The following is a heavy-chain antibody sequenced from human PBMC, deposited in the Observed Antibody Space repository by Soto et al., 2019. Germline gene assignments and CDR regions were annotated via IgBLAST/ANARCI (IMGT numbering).Heavy chain of an antibody. V-gene: IGHV3-21*01. Sequence: AGGSLRLSCAASGFTFSSYSMNWVRQAPGKGLEWVSSISGSSSYIYYADSVKGRFTISRDNAKNSLYLQMNSLRAEDTAVYYCASHPRDSSGYWYYFDYWGQGTLVTVSS. D-gene: IGHD3-22*01. CDR3: ASHPRDSSGYWYYFDY. CDR1: GFTFSSYS. CDR2: ISGSSSYI. J-gene: IGHJ4*02.